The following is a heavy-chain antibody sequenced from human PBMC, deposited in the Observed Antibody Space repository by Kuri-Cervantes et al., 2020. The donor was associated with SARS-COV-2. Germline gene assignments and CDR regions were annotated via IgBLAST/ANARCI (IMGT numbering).Heavy chain of an antibody. CDR1: GGSISSGGYY. V-gene: IGHV4-31*03. CDR2: IYYSGST. Sequence: LRLSCTVSGGSISSGGYYWSWIRQHPGKGLEWIGYIYYSGSTYYNPSLKSRVTISVDTSKNQFSLKLSSVTAADTAVYYCARGNELWGNHFDYWGQGTLVTVSS. D-gene: IGHD5-18*01. CDR3: ARGNELWGNHFDY. J-gene: IGHJ4*02.